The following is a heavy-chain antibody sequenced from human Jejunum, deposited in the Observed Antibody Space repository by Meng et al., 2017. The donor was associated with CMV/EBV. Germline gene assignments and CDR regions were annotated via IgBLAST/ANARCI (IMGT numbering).Heavy chain of an antibody. D-gene: IGHD4-11*01. Sequence: VSGGSISGYYFNWIRQPPGKGLEWIGSVYYTGRTNYNPSLKSRVTISVDTSKNQFSLKLSSVTAADTAVYYCARVLYDYSWEMDVWGQGTTVTVSS. J-gene: IGHJ6*02. CDR2: VYYTGRT. V-gene: IGHV4-59*01. CDR3: ARVLYDYSWEMDV. CDR1: GGSISGYY.